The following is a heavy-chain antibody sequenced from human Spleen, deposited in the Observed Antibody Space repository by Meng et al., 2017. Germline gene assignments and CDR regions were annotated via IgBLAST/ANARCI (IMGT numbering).Heavy chain of an antibody. CDR2: ISSSGSTI. J-gene: IGHJ2*01. Sequence: GGSLRLSCAASGFTFSSYEMNWVRQAPGKGLEWVSYISSSGSTIYYADSVKGRFTISRDNAKNSLYLQMNSLRVEDTAVYYCARVVWYFDLWGRGTLVTVSS. CDR1: GFTFSSYE. V-gene: IGHV3-48*03. CDR3: ARVVWYFDL.